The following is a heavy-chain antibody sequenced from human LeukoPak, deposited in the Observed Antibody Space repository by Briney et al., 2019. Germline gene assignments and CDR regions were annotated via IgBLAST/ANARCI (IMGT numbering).Heavy chain of an antibody. V-gene: IGHV3-21*01. J-gene: IGHJ4*02. Sequence: GGSLRLSCAASGFTFSSYGMNWVRQAPGKGLEWVSSISSIRSYIYYADSVKGRFTISRDNAKNSLFLQMNSLRAEDTAVYYCARETQQQLPPIIDYWGQGTLVTVSS. CDR2: ISSIRSYI. D-gene: IGHD6-13*01. CDR1: GFTFSSYG. CDR3: ARETQQQLPPIIDY.